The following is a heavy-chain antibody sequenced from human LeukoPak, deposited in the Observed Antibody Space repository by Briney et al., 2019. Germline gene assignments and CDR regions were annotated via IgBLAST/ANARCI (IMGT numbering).Heavy chain of an antibody. CDR1: GDSVSGISFY. V-gene: IGHV4-61*01. J-gene: IGHJ4*02. Sequence: SETLSLTCTVSGDSVSGISFYWSWIRQPPGTGLQYIGYIQYSGSTNYNPSLKSRVTISVDTSKNQFSLKLSSVTAADTAVYFCARYYDSSGYWSTPHFDSWGQGTLVTVSS. CDR2: IQYSGST. CDR3: ARYYDSSGYWSTPHFDS. D-gene: IGHD3-22*01.